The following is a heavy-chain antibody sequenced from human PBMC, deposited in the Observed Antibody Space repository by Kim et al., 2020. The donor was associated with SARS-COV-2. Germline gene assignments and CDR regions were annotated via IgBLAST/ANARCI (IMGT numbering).Heavy chain of an antibody. J-gene: IGHJ5*02. Sequence: SETLSLTCTVSGGSISSYYWSWIRQPPGKGLEWIGYIYYSGSTNYNPSLKSRVTISVDTSKNQFSLKLSSVTAADTALYYGARGLRIAARLNWFDPWGQGTLXTVSS. V-gene: IGHV4-59*01. CDR3: ARGLRIAARLNWFDP. CDR1: GGSISSYY. D-gene: IGHD6-6*01. CDR2: IYYSGST.